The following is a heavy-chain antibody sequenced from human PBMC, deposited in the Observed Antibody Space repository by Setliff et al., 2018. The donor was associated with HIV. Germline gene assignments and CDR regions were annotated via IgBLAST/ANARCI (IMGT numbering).Heavy chain of an antibody. CDR1: GFTCSNYA. CDR2: ISYDGGIK. J-gene: IGHJ3*02. Sequence: PGGSLRLSCAASGFTCSNYAMHWVRQASGKGLEWVAVISYDGGIKNYADSLKGRYTISRDNSKNTLYQQMISLRAEDTAVYYCARELTYYYESSGPHDALDIWGQGTMVTVSS. CDR3: ARELTYYYESSGPHDALDI. V-gene: IGHV3-30*04. D-gene: IGHD3-22*01.